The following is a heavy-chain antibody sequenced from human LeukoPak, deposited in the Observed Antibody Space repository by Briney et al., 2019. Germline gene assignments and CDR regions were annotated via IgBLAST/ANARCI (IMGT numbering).Heavy chain of an antibody. CDR2: INPNSGGT. Sequence: GASVKVSCKTSGYTFTGYYIHWVRQAPGQGLEWMGWINPNSGGTSSAQKFQGRVTMTRDTSITTVYMEMSWLTSDDTAIYYCARADRLHGGPYLIGPWGQGTLVTVSS. CDR1: GYTFTGYY. J-gene: IGHJ5*02. CDR3: ARADRLHGGPYLIGP. D-gene: IGHD2-21*01. V-gene: IGHV1-2*02.